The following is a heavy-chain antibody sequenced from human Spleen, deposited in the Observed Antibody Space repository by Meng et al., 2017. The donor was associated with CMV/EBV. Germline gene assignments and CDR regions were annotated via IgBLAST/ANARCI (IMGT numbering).Heavy chain of an antibody. J-gene: IGHJ4*02. Sequence: GSLRLSCTVSGGPISSYYWSWIRQPPGKGLEWIGYIYYSGSTNYNPSLKSRVTISVDTSKNQFSLKLSSVTAADTAVYYCAGKRGYSSSYNFDYWGQGTLVTVSS. CDR3: AGKRGYSSSYNFDY. V-gene: IGHV4-59*01. CDR2: IYYSGST. CDR1: GGPISSYY. D-gene: IGHD6-6*01.